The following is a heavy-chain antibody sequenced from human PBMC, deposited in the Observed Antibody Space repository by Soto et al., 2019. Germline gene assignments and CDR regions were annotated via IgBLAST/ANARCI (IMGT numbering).Heavy chain of an antibody. CDR2: IWYDESNK. Sequence: VGSLRLSCAASGFGLSDYTMHWVRQAPGKGLEWVAVIWYDESNKYYVDAVRGRFTISRDNSRNVVYLGMNALRAEDTAIYYCARENFEMSATYSMDVWGQGTAVTVS. J-gene: IGHJ6*02. D-gene: IGHD3-9*01. CDR3: ARENFEMSATYSMDV. CDR1: GFGLSDYT. V-gene: IGHV3-33*01.